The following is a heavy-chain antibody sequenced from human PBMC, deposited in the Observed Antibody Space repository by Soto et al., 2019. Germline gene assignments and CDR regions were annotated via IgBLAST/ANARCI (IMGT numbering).Heavy chain of an antibody. CDR2: INPSGGST. CDR3: ARSLLSGSYRIDNWFDP. D-gene: IGHD1-26*01. V-gene: IGHV1-46*01. Sequence: ASVKVSCKASGYTFTSYYMHWVRQAPGQGLEWMGIINPSGGSTSYAQKFQGGVTMTRDTSTSTVYMELSSLRSEDTAVYYCARSLLSGSYRIDNWFDPWGQGTLVTVSS. J-gene: IGHJ5*02. CDR1: GYTFTSYY.